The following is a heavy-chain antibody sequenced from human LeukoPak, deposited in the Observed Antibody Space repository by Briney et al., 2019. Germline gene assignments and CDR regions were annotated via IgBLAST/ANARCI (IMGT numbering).Heavy chain of an antibody. CDR2: IKSKTDGGTT. J-gene: IGHJ4*02. CDR1: GFTFSNAW. Sequence: GGSLRLSCAASGFTFSNAWMSWVRQAPGKGLEWVGRIKSKTDGGTTDYAAPVKGRFTISRDDSKNTLYLQMNSLKTEDTAVYYCTTDFVVVTATNDYWGQGTLVTVSS. D-gene: IGHD2-21*02. CDR3: TTDFVVVTATNDY. V-gene: IGHV3-15*01.